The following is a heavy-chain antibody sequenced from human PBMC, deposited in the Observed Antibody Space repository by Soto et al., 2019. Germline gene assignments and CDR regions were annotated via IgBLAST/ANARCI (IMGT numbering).Heavy chain of an antibody. V-gene: IGHV3-72*01. CDR3: VREGFFTLDY. CDR2: TRHKAQGYTT. J-gene: IGHJ4*02. CDR1: GFSISDHY. Sequence: EVQLVESGGGLVQPGGSLRLSCAASGFSISDHYMDWVRQAPGKGLEWVGLTRHKAQGYTTEHAASVKGRFVISRDDSKNSLYLQMNSLKTEDTAVYYCVREGFFTLDYWGQGALVTVSS.